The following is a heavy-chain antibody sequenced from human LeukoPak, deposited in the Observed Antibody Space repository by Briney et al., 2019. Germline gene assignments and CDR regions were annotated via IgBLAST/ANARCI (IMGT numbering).Heavy chain of an antibody. CDR3: ARRRSVVGFDY. Sequence: PSETLSLTCTVSGGSISSSSYYWGWIRQPPGKGLEWIGSIYYSRSTYYNPSLKSRVTISVDTSKNQFSLKLSSVTAADTAVYYCARRRSVVGFDYWGQGTLVTVSS. V-gene: IGHV4-39*01. CDR1: GGSISSSSYY. D-gene: IGHD2-15*01. CDR2: IYYSRST. J-gene: IGHJ4*02.